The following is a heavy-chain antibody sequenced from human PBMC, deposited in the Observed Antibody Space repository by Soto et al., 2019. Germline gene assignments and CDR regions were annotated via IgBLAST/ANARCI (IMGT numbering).Heavy chain of an antibody. CDR1: GFTFSNSD. Sequence: EVQLLESGGGLVKPGGSLRLSCAASGFTFSNSDMSWVRQAPGKGLEWVSYISRSGDSTYYADSVKGRFTISRDNSTNTLFLQVNSLRNEDTAVYYCAFSSGWFAAFDVWGQGTMVTVSS. CDR3: AFSSGWFAAFDV. V-gene: IGHV3-23*01. D-gene: IGHD6-19*01. CDR2: ISRSGDST. J-gene: IGHJ3*01.